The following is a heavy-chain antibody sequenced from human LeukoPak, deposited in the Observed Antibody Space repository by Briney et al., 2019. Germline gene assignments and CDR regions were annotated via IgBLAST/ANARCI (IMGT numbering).Heavy chain of an antibody. CDR2: ISGSGGNT. J-gene: IGHJ5*02. D-gene: IGHD6-19*01. CDR3: AKLGVHYVAGRYNWFDP. Sequence: GGSLRLSCAASGFTFSSYAMSWVRQAPGKGLEWVSAISGSGGNTYYADSVKGRFTISRDNSKNTLYLQMTSLRAEDTAVYYCAKLGVHYVAGRYNWFDPWGQGTLVTVSS. CDR1: GFTFSSYA. V-gene: IGHV3-23*01.